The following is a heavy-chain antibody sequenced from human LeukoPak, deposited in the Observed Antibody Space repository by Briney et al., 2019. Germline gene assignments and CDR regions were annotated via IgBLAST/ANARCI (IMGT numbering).Heavy chain of an antibody. CDR1: GFTFSSYS. Sequence: PGGSLRLSCAASGFTFSSYSMNWVRQPPGKGLEWVSYISDSSSTIYYADSVKGRFTISRDNAKNSLYLQMNSLRAEDTGVYYCARQRGGFTVTTSDCWGRGGLVSVCS. D-gene: IGHD4-17*01. CDR2: ISDSSSTI. J-gene: IGHJ4*02. V-gene: IGHV3-48*01. CDR3: ARQRGGFTVTTSDC.